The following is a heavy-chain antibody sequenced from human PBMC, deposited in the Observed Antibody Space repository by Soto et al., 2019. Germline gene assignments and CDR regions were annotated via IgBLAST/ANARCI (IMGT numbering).Heavy chain of an antibody. CDR1: GFTFSDYY. D-gene: IGHD2-2*01. CDR3: ARLPKRYCSSTSCYVHDYFDY. CDR2: ISSSGSTI. V-gene: IGHV3-11*01. Sequence: PGGSLRLSCAAPGFTFSDYYMSWIRQAPGKGLEWVSYISSSGSTIYYADSVKGRFTISRDNAKNSLYLQMNSLRAEDKAVYYCARLPKRYCSSTSCYVHDYFDYWGQGTLVTVSS. J-gene: IGHJ4*02.